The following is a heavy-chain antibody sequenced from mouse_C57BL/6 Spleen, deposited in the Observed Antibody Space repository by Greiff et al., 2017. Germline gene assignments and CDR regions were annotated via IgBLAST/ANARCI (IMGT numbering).Heavy chain of an antibody. CDR1: GYSITSDY. CDR2: ISYSGST. V-gene: IGHV3-8*01. CDR3: ARWNYGSSYEDWYFDV. Sequence: EVKLMESGPGLAKPSQTLSLTCSVTGYSITSDYWNWIRKFPGNKLEYMGYISYSGSTYYNPSLKSRISITRDTSKNQYYLQLNSVTTEDTATYYCARWNYGSSYEDWYFDVWGTGTTVTVSS. D-gene: IGHD1-1*01. J-gene: IGHJ1*03.